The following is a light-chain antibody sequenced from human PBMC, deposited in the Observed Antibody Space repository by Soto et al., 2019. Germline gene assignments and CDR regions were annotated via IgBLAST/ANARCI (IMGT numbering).Light chain of an antibody. J-gene: IGLJ2*01. V-gene: IGLV1-47*01. Sequence: QSVLTHPPSASWTPGQRVTISCSGSRSNIGNNYVYWIQQLTGTAPKLLIYRNDQRPSGVPDRFSGSKSGTSASLAISGLRSEDEADYYCAAWDYSLSVLFGGGTKLTAL. CDR1: RSNIGNNY. CDR3: AAWDYSLSVL. CDR2: RND.